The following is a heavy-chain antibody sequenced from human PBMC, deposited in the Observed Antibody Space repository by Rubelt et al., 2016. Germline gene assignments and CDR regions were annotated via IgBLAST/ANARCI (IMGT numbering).Heavy chain of an antibody. D-gene: IGHD3-22*01. J-gene: IGHJ4*02. V-gene: IGHV4-39*01. Sequence: QLQLQESGPGLVKPSETLSLTCTVSGGSISSSSYYWGWIRQPPGKGLEWIGSIYYSGSTYYNPSLKSLVTISVDTSKNQFSLKLSSGTAADTAVYYCARLGHYYDSSGYYLIDYWGQGTLVTVSS. CDR1: GGSISSSSYY. CDR3: ARLGHYYDSSGYYLIDY. CDR2: IYYSGST.